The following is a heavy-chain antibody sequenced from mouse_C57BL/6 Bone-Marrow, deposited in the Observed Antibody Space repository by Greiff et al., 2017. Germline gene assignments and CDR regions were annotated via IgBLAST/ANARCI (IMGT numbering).Heavy chain of an antibody. CDR1: GYSFTGYY. V-gene: IGHV1-42*01. CDR3: ARGEFITTVVAPYYFDY. D-gene: IGHD1-1*01. CDR2: INPSTGGT. J-gene: IGHJ2*01. Sequence: VQLQQSGTVLARPGASVKISCKASGYSFTGYYMNWVKQSPEKSLEWIGEINPSTGGTTYNQKFKAKATLTVDKSSSTAYMQLKSLTSEDSAVYYCARGEFITTVVAPYYFDYWGQGTTLTVSS.